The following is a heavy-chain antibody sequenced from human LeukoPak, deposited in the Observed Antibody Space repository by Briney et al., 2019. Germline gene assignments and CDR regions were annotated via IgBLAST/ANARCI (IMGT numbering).Heavy chain of an antibody. Sequence: GASVKVSCKVSGYTLTELSMHWVRQAPGKGLEWMGGFDPEDGETIYAQKFQGRVTMTEDTSTDTAYMELSSLRSEDTAVYYCATGENLDILTGYFDYWGQGTLVTVSS. CDR2: FDPEDGET. V-gene: IGHV1-24*01. CDR3: ATGENLDILTGYFDY. CDR1: GYTLTELS. J-gene: IGHJ4*02. D-gene: IGHD3-9*01.